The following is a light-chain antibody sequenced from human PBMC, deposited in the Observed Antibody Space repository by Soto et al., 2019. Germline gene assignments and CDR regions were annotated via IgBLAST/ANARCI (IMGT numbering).Light chain of an antibody. CDR1: QSISSY. V-gene: IGKV1-39*01. Sequence: DIEITQSPSSLSASVGDRITITCRASQSISSYLNWYQQKPGKAPKLLIYAASSLQSGVPSRFSGSGYGTDFNLTISSLQTEDFATYSCLQHYSYPWSFGQGTKVDIK. CDR3: LQHYSYPWS. J-gene: IGKJ1*01. CDR2: AAS.